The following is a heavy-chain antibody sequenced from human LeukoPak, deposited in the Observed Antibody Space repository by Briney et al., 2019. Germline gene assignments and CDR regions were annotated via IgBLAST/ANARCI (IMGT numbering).Heavy chain of an antibody. D-gene: IGHD3-10*01. Sequence: GASVKVSCKASGGTFSSYAISWVRQAPGQGLEWMGGIIPIFGTANYAQKFQGRVTITTDESTSTAYMELSSLRSEDTAVYYCARDKGPYYGSGSSLYFDYWGQGTLVTVSS. CDR2: IIPIFGTA. V-gene: IGHV1-69*05. CDR3: ARDKGPYYGSGSSLYFDY. J-gene: IGHJ4*02. CDR1: GGTFSSYA.